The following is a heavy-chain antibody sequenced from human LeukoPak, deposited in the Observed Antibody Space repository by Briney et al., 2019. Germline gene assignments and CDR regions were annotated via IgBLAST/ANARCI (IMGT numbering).Heavy chain of an antibody. CDR3: ARVVPWLTYYDVGK. CDR1: GFTFSDYY. Sequence: PGESLRLSCEASGFTFSDYYMSGIRQAPGKGLEWVSYISSSGSTIYYADSVKGRFTISRDNAKKSLYLQMNSLRAEDTAVYYCARVVPWLTYYDVGKWGQGTLVTVSS. CDR2: ISSSGSTI. J-gene: IGHJ4*02. V-gene: IGHV3-11*04. D-gene: IGHD3-22*01.